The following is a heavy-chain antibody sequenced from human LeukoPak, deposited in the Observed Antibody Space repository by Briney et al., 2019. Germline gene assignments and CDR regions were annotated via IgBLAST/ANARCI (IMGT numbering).Heavy chain of an antibody. Sequence: ASVKVSCKASGYTFTGYYMHWVRQAPGQGLEWMGWINPNSGGTSYAQPFKDRVTMTRDTAISTAYMELSSLRSDDTAVYYCARRLVDSNDGYYVCGQGRMVTVSS. CDR2: INPNSGGT. D-gene: IGHD2-15*01. CDR1: GYTFTGYY. CDR3: ARRLVDSNDGYYV. J-gene: IGHJ3*01. V-gene: IGHV1-2*02.